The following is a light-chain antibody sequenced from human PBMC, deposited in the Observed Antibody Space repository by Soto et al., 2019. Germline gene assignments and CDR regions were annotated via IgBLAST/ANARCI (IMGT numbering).Light chain of an antibody. CDR2: EVS. V-gene: IGLV2-14*01. CDR3: SSYTSSSTNVV. J-gene: IGLJ2*01. Sequence: QSALTQPASVSGSPGQSITISCTGPSSDVGGYNYVSWYQQHPGKAPKLMIYEVSNRPSGVSNRFSGSKSGNTASLTISGLQAEDEADYYCSSYTSSSTNVVFGGGTKVTVL. CDR1: SSDVGGYNY.